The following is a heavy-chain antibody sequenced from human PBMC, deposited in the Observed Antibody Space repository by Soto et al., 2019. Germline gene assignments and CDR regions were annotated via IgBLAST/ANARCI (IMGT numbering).Heavy chain of an antibody. CDR3: ARDDRRYCSGGSCYSGLGSPFDI. Sequence: SETLSLTCAVSGGSISSSNWWSWVRQPPGKGLEWIGEIYHSGSTNYNPSLKSRVTISVDKSKNQFSLKLSSVTAADTAVYYCARDDRRYCSGGSCYSGLGSPFDIWGQGTIVTVSS. D-gene: IGHD2-15*01. J-gene: IGHJ3*02. V-gene: IGHV4-4*02. CDR2: IYHSGST. CDR1: GGSISSSNW.